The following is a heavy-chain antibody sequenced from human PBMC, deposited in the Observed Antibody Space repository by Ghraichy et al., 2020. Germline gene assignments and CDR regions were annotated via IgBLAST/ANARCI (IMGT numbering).Heavy chain of an antibody. CDR2: IYYSGST. CDR3: ASSYCGGDCYHPVYFQH. J-gene: IGHJ1*01. D-gene: IGHD2-21*02. V-gene: IGHV4-39*01. CDR1: GGSISSSSYY. Sequence: SETLSLTCTVSGGSISSSSYYWGWIRQPPGKGLEWIGSIYYSGSTYYNPSLKSRVTISVDTSKNQFSLKLSSVTAADTAVYYCASSYCGGDCYHPVYFQHWGQGTLVTVSS.